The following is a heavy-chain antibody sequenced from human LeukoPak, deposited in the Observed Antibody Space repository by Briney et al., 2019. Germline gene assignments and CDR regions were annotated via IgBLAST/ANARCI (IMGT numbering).Heavy chain of an antibody. D-gene: IGHD2-15*01. Sequence: SVKVSCKASGGTFSSYAISWVRQAPGQGLEWMGGIISIFGTANYAQKFQGRVTITADESTSTAYMELSSLRSEDTAVYYCARAEGGVVAAGGYWGQGTLVTVSS. CDR3: ARAEGGVVAAGGY. J-gene: IGHJ4*02. V-gene: IGHV1-69*13. CDR2: IISIFGTA. CDR1: GGTFSSYA.